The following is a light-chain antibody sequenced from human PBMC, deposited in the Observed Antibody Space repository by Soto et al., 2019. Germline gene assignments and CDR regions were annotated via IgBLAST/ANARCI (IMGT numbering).Light chain of an antibody. CDR3: ETWDSSLSVYV. J-gene: IGLJ1*01. V-gene: IGLV1-51*02. CDR2: ENN. CDR1: SSNIGNNY. Sequence: QSVLTQPPSMSAAPGQTVTISCSGSSSNIGNNYVSWYQQLPGTAPKLLIYENNKRPSGIPDRFSGSKSGTSGTLGITGLQTGDEADYYCETWDSSLSVYVFGTGTKVTVL.